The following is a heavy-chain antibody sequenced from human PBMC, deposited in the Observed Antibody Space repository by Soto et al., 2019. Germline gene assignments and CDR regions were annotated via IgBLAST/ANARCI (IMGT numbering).Heavy chain of an antibody. J-gene: IGHJ4*02. Sequence: QVQLVESGGGVVQPGRSLRLSCAASGFIFSTYGMHWVRQAPGKGLEWLSVISYDGNNKYYADSVKGRFTISRDNSKNTLCLQMDRLRTEDTAVYYCAKDLLLTTITTVGDWGQGTLVTVSS. D-gene: IGHD4-17*01. CDR3: AKDLLLTTITTVGD. V-gene: IGHV3-30*18. CDR1: GFIFSTYG. CDR2: ISYDGNNK.